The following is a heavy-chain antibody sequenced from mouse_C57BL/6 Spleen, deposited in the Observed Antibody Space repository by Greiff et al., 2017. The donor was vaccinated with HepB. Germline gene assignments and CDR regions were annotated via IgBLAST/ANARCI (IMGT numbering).Heavy chain of an antibody. Sequence: EVKVEESGGGLVQPKGSLKLSCAASGFSFNTYAMNWVRQAPGKGLEWVARIRSKSNNYATYYADSVKDRFTISRDDSESMLYLQMNNLKTEDTAMYYCVRQRYVGAMDYWGQGTSVTVSS. CDR2: IRSKSNNYAT. D-gene: IGHD1-1*01. CDR3: VRQRYVGAMDY. V-gene: IGHV10-1*01. J-gene: IGHJ4*01. CDR1: GFSFNTYA.